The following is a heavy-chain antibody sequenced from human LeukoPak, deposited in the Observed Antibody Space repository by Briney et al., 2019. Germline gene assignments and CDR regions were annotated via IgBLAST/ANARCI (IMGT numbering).Heavy chain of an antibody. CDR3: ARAPGSETVDH. J-gene: IGHJ4*02. CDR2: IHSSDGTT. V-gene: IGHV3-48*03. D-gene: IGHD1-14*01. CDR1: GFPFSSYE. Sequence: GGPLRLSCAASGFPFSSYEMSWVRNAPGKGLQWVSYIHSSDGTTFYADSVKGRFTISRDNAKNSLYLQMSSLRVDDTAVYYCARAPGSETVDHWGQGTLVTVST.